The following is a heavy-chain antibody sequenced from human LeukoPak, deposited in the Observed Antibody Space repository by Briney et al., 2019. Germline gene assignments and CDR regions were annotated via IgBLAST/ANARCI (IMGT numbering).Heavy chain of an antibody. CDR2: IFYSGST. D-gene: IGHD1-26*01. CDR1: GGSIRSYY. J-gene: IGHJ4*02. Sequence: SETLSLTCTVSGGSIRSYYWSWIRQPPGKGLEWMGYIFYSGSTDSNPSLKSRVTISVDTSKNQFSLKLSSVTAADTAVYYCARRGGSYQFDYWGQGTLVTVSS. CDR3: ARRGGSYQFDY. V-gene: IGHV4-59*08.